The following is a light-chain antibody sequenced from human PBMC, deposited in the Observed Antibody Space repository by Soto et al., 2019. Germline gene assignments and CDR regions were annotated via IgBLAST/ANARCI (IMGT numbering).Light chain of an antibody. Sequence: QSALTQPASVSGSPGQSITISCTGTSSDVGSYNLVSWYQQRPGKAPKRMIYGVXXRXSGVSNRFSGSKSGNTASLTISGLQAEDEADYYCSSYTSGSTYVFGTGTKVTVL. CDR3: SSYTSGSTYV. J-gene: IGLJ1*01. V-gene: IGLV2-14*02. CDR2: GVX. CDR1: SSDVGSYNL.